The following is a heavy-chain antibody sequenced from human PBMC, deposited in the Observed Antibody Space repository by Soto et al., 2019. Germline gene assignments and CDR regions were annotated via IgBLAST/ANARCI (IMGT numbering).Heavy chain of an antibody. CDR2: ISTTSGNT. J-gene: IGHJ4*02. V-gene: IGHV1-18*01. Sequence: QLQMVQSGAEVKQPGASVKISCKTSGYTFSSYSMNWVRQAPGQGLEWMAWISTTSGNTHYAERVQGRVTVTLDKSASTAFMEMWGLTSDDTAVYFCARDNGYYDFWGQGTLVTVSS. CDR3: ARDNGYYDF. CDR1: GYTFSSYS. D-gene: IGHD2-8*01.